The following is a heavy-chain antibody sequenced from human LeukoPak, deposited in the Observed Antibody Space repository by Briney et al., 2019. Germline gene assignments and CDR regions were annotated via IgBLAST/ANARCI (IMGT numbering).Heavy chain of an antibody. CDR3: ARVVAYCGGDCLYYFDY. CDR1: GGTFISYA. J-gene: IGHJ4*02. CDR2: IIPIFGTA. Sequence: ASVKVSCKASGGTFISYAISWVRQAPGQGLEWMGGIIPIFGTANYAQKFQGRVTITADESTSTAYMELSSLRSEDTAVYYCARVVAYCGGDCLYYFDYWGQGTLVTVSS. V-gene: IGHV1-69*13. D-gene: IGHD2-21*02.